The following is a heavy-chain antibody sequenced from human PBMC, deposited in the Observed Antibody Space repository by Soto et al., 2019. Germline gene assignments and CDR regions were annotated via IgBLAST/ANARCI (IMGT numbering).Heavy chain of an antibody. J-gene: IGHJ6*02. CDR2: ISYDGSNK. Sequence: PGGSLRLSCAASGFTFSSYAMHWVRQAPGKGLEWVAVISYDGSNKYYADSVKGRFTISRDNSKNTLYLQMNSLRAEDTAVYYCARSLYDLVVPAAYPRYYYYYGMDVWGQGTTVTVSS. D-gene: IGHD2-2*01. CDR3: ARSLYDLVVPAAYPRYYYYYGMDV. V-gene: IGHV3-30-3*01. CDR1: GFTFSSYA.